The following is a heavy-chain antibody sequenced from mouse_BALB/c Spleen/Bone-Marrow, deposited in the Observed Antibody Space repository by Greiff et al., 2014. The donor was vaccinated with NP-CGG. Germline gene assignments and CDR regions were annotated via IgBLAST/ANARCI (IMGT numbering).Heavy chain of an antibody. CDR2: IWAGGST. CDR3: ASMITTALFAY. J-gene: IGHJ3*01. D-gene: IGHD2-4*01. Sequence: VQGVESGPGLVAPSQSLSITCTVSGFSLTSYGVHWVRQPPGKGLEWLGVIWAGGSTNYNSALVSRLSISKDNSKSQVFLKMNILQTDDTAMYYCASMITTALFAYWGQGTLVTVSA. CDR1: GFSLTSYG. V-gene: IGHV2-9*02.